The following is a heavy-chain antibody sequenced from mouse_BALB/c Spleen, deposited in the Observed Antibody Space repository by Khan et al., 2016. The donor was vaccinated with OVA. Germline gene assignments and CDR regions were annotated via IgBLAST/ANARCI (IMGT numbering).Heavy chain of an antibody. CDR3: ARGASYWYFDV. CDR1: AYTFTNYG. V-gene: IGHV9-1*02. Sequence: QIQLVQSGPELKKPGETVKISCKASAYTFTNYGMNWVKQAPGKGLKWMGWINTYTGEPTYTDDFKGRFAFSLETTTNTAYLQINSLKNEDMATYFCARGASYWYFDVWGAGTTVTVSS. CDR2: INTYTGEP. J-gene: IGHJ1*01.